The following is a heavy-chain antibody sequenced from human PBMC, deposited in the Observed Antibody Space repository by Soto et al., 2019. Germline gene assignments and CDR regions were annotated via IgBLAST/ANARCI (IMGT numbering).Heavy chain of an antibody. D-gene: IGHD4-17*01. V-gene: IGHV4-39*01. CDR3: ARLVGATVTYDY. J-gene: IGHJ4*02. CDR2: IYYSGST. Sequence: SETLSLTCTVSGGSISSSSYYWGWIRQPPGKGLEWIGSIYYSGSTYYNPSLKSRVTISVDTSKNQFSLKLSSVTAADTAVYYCARLVGATVTYDYWGQGTLVTVSS. CDR1: GGSISSSSYY.